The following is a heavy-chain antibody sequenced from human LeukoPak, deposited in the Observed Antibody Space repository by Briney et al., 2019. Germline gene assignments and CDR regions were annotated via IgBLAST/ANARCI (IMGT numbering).Heavy chain of an antibody. CDR3: AKEGDFYVILTDY. V-gene: IGHV3-7*03. Sequence: PGGSLRLSCAASGFMFSSNWMSWVRLAPGKGLEWVANIKEDGTETYYVDSVKGRFTISRDNSKNTLYLQMNSLRAEDTAVYYCAKEGDFYVILTDYWGQGTLVTVSS. CDR1: GFMFSSNW. D-gene: IGHD3-9*01. CDR2: IKEDGTET. J-gene: IGHJ4*02.